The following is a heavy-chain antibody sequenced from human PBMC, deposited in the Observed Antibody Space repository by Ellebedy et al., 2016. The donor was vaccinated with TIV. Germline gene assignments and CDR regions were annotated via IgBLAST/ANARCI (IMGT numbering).Heavy chain of an antibody. D-gene: IGHD3-10*01. J-gene: IGHJ6*02. V-gene: IGHV3-33*01. CDR3: ARGDGSGSYYMSLPYGMDV. CDR1: GFTFSSYG. CDR2: IWYDGSNK. Sequence: GESLKISCAASGFTFSSYGMHWVRQAPGKGLEWVAVIWYDGSNKYYADSVKGRFTISRDNSKNTLYLQMNSLRAEDTAVYYCARGDGSGSYYMSLPYGMDVWGQGTTVTVSS.